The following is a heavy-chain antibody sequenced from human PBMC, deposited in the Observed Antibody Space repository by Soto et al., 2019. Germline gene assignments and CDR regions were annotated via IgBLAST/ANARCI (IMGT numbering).Heavy chain of an antibody. V-gene: IGHV3-53*01. Sequence: EVQLVESGGGLIRPGGTLRLSCAASGFTVNGNYVSWVRQALGKGLELVSFTYSGGNTDYADSVKGRFTTSTDTSKNTLYLQMNSLTAEDTAVYYCARAKRGGFDCWGQGTLVTVSS. CDR1: GFTVNGNY. D-gene: IGHD3-16*01. J-gene: IGHJ4*02. CDR2: TYSGGNT. CDR3: ARAKRGGFDC.